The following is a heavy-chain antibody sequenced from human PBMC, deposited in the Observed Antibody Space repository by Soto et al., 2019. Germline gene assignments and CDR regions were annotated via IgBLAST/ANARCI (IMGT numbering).Heavy chain of an antibody. D-gene: IGHD3-9*01. V-gene: IGHV4-4*02. CDR2: IYHSGST. J-gene: IGHJ5*02. CDR3: ATLFPSYDILTGYYP. Sequence: QVQLQESGPGLVKPSGTLSLTCAVSGGSISSSNWWSWVRQPPGKGLEWIGEIYHSGSTNYNPSLKSRVTISVDKSKNQFSLKLSSVTAADTAVYYCATLFPSYDILTGYYPWGQGTLVTVSS. CDR1: GGSISSSNW.